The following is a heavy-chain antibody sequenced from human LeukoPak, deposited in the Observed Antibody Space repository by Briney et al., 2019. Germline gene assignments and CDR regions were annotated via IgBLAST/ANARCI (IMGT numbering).Heavy chain of an antibody. CDR1: GFTFSNSW. J-gene: IGHJ5*02. CDR3: ARAGGPPTAMGFDP. CDR2: INTDGNIM. V-gene: IGHV3-74*01. Sequence: PGGSLRLSCAASGFTFSNSWMHWVRQTPGKGPVWVSCINTDGNIMRYADSVKGRFTISRDNAKNTLYQQMNSLRVEDTAVYYCARAGGPPTAMGFDPWGQGSLVSVST. D-gene: IGHD2-2*01.